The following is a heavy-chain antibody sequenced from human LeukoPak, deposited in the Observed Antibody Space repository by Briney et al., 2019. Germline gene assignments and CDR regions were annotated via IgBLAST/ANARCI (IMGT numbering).Heavy chain of an antibody. J-gene: IGHJ4*02. CDR3: ARDSAWLVN. V-gene: IGHV1-3*01. Sequence: ASVKVSCKASGYTFTTYGIHWVRQAPGQRLEWVGWINVGNGNTKYSEKFQGRVTITRDTSASTAYMELSSLRSGDTAVYYCARDSAWLVNWGQGTLVTVSS. CDR2: INVGNGNT. CDR1: GYTFTTYG. D-gene: IGHD6-19*01.